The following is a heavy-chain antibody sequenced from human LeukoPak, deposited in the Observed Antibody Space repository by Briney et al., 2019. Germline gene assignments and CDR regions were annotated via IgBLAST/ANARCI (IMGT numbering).Heavy chain of an antibody. CDR3: ARREAVAGTSAGLGY. Sequence: GESLKISCKGSGYSFTSYWIGWVRQTPGKGLEWMGIIYPGDSDTRYSPSFQGQVTISADKSISTAYLQWSSLKASDTAMYYCARREAVAGTSAGLGYWGQGTLVTVSS. CDR1: GYSFTSYW. J-gene: IGHJ4*02. CDR2: IYPGDSDT. V-gene: IGHV5-51*01. D-gene: IGHD6-19*01.